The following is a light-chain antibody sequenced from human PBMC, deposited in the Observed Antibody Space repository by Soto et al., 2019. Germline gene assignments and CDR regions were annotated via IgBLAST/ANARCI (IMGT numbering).Light chain of an antibody. CDR3: GSWDSSLSDYV. CDR1: SSNIGGNS. V-gene: IGLV1-51*01. CDR2: DDN. J-gene: IGLJ1*01. Sequence: QYMLTHPPSVSAAPGHKVTISCSGSSSNIGGNSVSWYQQLPGTAPKLLIYDDNKRPSGIPDRFSGSKSGTSATLGITGFQTGDEADYYCGSWDSSLSDYVFGTGTKVTVL.